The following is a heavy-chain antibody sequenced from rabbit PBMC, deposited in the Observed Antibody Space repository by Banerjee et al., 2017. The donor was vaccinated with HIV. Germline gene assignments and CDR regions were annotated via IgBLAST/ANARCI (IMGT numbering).Heavy chain of an antibody. D-gene: IGHD4-1*01. J-gene: IGHJ6*01. CDR1: GFSFSSSYW. CDR2: IYTGSSGST. CDR3: ARSDSSSTYYGMDL. V-gene: IGHV1S40*01. Sequence: QSLEESGGGLVKPGASLTLTCTASGFSFSSSYWMSWVRQSPGKGLEWIAFIYTGSSGSTYYASWAKGRFTISKTSSTTVTLQMISLTAADTATYFCARSDSSSTYYGMDLWGPGTLVTVS.